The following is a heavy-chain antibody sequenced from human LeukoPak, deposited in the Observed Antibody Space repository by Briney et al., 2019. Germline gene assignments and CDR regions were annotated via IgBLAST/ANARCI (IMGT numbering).Heavy chain of an antibody. V-gene: IGHV3-23*01. CDR3: AKRGSSSSYYLDS. CDR1: GFTFSSYA. J-gene: IGHJ4*01. D-gene: IGHD6-13*01. Sequence: GGSLRLSCAASGFTFSSYAMSWVRQAPGKGLEWVSTLNNVGGAFYADSVKGRFNISRDNSKNTLYVQMNSLRADDTAVYYCAKRGSSSSYYLDSWGHGTQVTVSS. CDR2: LNNVGGA.